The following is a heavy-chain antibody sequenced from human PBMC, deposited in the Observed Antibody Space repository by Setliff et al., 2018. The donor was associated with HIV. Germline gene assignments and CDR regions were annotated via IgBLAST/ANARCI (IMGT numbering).Heavy chain of an antibody. J-gene: IGHJ4*01. V-gene: IGHV4-59*11. CDR3: ARTRGYSYGTLAGFDY. CDR2: ISYSGST. Sequence: PSETLSLTCTVSGASIRSQYWSWIRKPPGKGLEWIGYISYSGSTNYNPSLESRVAMSVDTSKQFSLEVSSVTAADTAVYYCARTRGYSYGTLAGFDYWGRGSLVTSPQ. CDR1: GASIRSQY. D-gene: IGHD5-18*01.